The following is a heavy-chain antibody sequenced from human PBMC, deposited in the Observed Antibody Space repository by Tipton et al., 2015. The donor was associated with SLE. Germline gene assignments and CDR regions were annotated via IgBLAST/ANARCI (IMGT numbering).Heavy chain of an antibody. V-gene: IGHV4-38-2*01. CDR2: IYHSGST. D-gene: IGHD3-3*01. J-gene: IGHJ4*02. Sequence: TLSLTCAVSGYSISSGYYWGWIRQPPGKGLEWVGSIYHSGSTYYNPSLKSRVTISVDTSKNQFSLKLSSVTAADTAVYYCARVRKITIFGVPKGDYFDYWGQGTLVTVSS. CDR3: ARVRKITIFGVPKGDYFDY. CDR1: GYSISSGYY.